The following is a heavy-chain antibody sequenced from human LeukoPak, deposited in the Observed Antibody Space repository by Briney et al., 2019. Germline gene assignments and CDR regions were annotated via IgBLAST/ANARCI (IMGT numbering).Heavy chain of an antibody. D-gene: IGHD5-24*01. J-gene: IGHJ4*02. CDR3: ASQDGYNLY. Sequence: GGSLRLSCAASGFTLSSNYMGWVRQAPGKGLEWVSVIYGGGSTYYADSVKGRFTISRDNSKNTLYLQMNSVRAEGTAVYYCASQDGYNLYWGQGTLVTVSS. CDR1: GFTLSSNY. V-gene: IGHV3-53*01. CDR2: IYGGGST.